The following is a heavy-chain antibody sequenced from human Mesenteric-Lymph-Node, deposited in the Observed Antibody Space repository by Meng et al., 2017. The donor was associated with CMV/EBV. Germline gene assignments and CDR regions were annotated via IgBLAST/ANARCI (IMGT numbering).Heavy chain of an antibody. V-gene: IGHV4-61*08. J-gene: IGHJ4*02. CDR3: AKSRSSTPGIVDD. Sequence: QVQLQESGPGLVKPSENLSLTCIVSGVSVTSGAYHWSWIRQSPGKGLEWIGYIYGTGITIYNPSLKSRVTILLETSKNQFSLKLNSVTTADTAVYYCAKSRSSTPGIVDDWGQGTLVTASS. CDR2: IYGTGIT. D-gene: IGHD2/OR15-2a*01. CDR1: GVSVTSGAYH.